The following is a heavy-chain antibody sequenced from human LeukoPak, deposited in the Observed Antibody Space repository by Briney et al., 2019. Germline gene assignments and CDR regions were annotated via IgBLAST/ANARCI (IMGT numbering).Heavy chain of an antibody. J-gene: IGHJ3*02. V-gene: IGHV3-9*03. CDR2: ISWNSGSI. CDR3: AKDRRVNWKEGAFDI. D-gene: IGHD1-1*01. CDR1: GFTFDDYA. Sequence: PGRSLRLSCAASGFTFDDYAMHWVRQAPGKGLEWVSGISWNSGSIGYADSVKGRFTISRDNAKNSLYLQMNSLRAEDMALYYCAKDRRVNWKEGAFDIWGQGTMVTVSS.